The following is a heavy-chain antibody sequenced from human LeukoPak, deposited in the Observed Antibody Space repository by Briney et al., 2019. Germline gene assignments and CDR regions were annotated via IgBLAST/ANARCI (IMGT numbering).Heavy chain of an antibody. V-gene: IGHV4-39*01. CDR3: ATYIDIGIAGFDP. D-gene: IGHD2/OR15-2a*01. Sequence: SETLSLTCTVSGGSISSSSYYWGWIRQPPGKGLEWIGSIYYSGSTYYNPSLKSRVTISVDTSKNQFSLKLSSVTAADTAVYYCATYIDIGIAGFDPWGQGTLVTVSS. CDR2: IYYSGST. CDR1: GGSISSSSYY. J-gene: IGHJ5*02.